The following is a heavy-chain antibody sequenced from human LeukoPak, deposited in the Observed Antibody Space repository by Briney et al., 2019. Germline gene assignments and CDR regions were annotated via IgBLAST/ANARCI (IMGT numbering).Heavy chain of an antibody. CDR3: VSGGGAFDF. CDR2: ISSSSTYI. CDR1: GFTFNTYS. V-gene: IGHV3-21*01. J-gene: IGHJ3*01. D-gene: IGHD3-10*01. Sequence: GGSLRLSCAASGFTFNTYSMNWLRQAPGKGLELVSYISSSSTYIYYADSLKGRFTISRDNAKNSLYLQMNSLRAEDAAVYYCVSGGGAFDFWGQGTMVTVSS.